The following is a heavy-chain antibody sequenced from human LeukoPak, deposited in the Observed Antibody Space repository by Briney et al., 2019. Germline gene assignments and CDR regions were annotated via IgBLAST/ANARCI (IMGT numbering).Heavy chain of an antibody. V-gene: IGHV1-18*01. CDR3: ARDPVGRDGYNQGEVVDY. CDR1: GYTFTSYG. D-gene: IGHD5-24*01. J-gene: IGHJ4*02. CDR2: ISAYNGNT. Sequence: ASVKVSRKASGYTFTSYGISWVRQAPGQGLEWMGWISAYNGNTNYAQKFQGRVTMTTDTSTSTAYMELRSLRSDDTAVYYCARDPVGRDGYNQGEVVDYWGQGTLVTVSS.